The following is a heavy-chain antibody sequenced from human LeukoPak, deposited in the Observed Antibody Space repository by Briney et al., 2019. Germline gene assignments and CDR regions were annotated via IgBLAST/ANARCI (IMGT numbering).Heavy chain of an antibody. CDR2: INHSGST. CDR3: ARGGQDAFDI. J-gene: IGHJ3*02. V-gene: IGHV4-34*01. Sequence: SETLSLTCAVYGGSFSGYYWSWIRQPPGKGLEWIGEINHSGSTNYNPSLKSRVTISVDTSKNQFSLKLSSVTAADMAVYYCARGGQDAFDIWGQGTMVTVSS. CDR1: GGSFSGYY.